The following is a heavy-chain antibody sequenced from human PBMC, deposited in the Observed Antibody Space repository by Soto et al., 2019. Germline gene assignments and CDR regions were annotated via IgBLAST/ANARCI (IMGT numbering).Heavy chain of an antibody. CDR2: IYHSGST. CDR3: ARSSMYCSGGSCYSWFDH. Sequence: PXETLSLTCSVAGCSISSGGYSWSWIRQPPGKGLEWIGYIYHSGSTYYNPSLKSRVTISVDRSKNQFSLKLSSVTAADTAVYYCARSSMYCSGGSCYSWFDHWGQGTLVTVSS. D-gene: IGHD2-15*01. J-gene: IGHJ5*02. V-gene: IGHV4-30-2*01. CDR1: GCSISSGGYS.